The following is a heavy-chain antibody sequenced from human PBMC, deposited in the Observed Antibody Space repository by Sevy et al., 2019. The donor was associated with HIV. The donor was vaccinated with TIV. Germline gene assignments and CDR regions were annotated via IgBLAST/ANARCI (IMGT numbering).Heavy chain of an antibody. CDR1: GGSFTGYY. J-gene: IGHJ6*02. D-gene: IGHD2-21*01. CDR3: ARGWGDLGKGRSQAGGDVMYTYHGLDV. CDR2: INHSGDT. V-gene: IGHV4-34*01. Sequence: SETLSLTCAVDGGSFTGYYWTWIRQPPGKGLEWVGEINHSGDTRYNPSLKARATISVARSKQHFALTLTSLTVEDTAVFYVARGWGDLGKGRSQAGGDVMYTYHGLDVWGQGTMVTVSS.